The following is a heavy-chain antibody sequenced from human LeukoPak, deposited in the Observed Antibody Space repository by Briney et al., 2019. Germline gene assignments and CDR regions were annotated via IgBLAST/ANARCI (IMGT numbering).Heavy chain of an antibody. D-gene: IGHD3-22*01. CDR2: ISAYNGNT. CDR3: ARDRVTSIVAGIDY. Sequence: ASVKVSCKASGYTFTGYGISWVRQAPGQGLEWMGWISAYNGNTKYAQKFQGRVTMTRDTFTSTAYMELRSLRSDDTAIYYCARDRVTSIVAGIDYWGQGSLVTVSS. CDR1: GYTFTGYG. V-gene: IGHV1-18*01. J-gene: IGHJ4*02.